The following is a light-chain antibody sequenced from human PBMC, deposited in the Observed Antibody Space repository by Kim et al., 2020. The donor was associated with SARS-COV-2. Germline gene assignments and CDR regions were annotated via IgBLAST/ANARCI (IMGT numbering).Light chain of an antibody. J-gene: IGLJ3*02. CDR2: DNN. CDR1: SSNIGNNY. Sequence: QSILTQPPSVSAAPGQKVTISCSGSSSNIGNNYVSWYQQFPGTAPKLLIYDNNERPSGIPDRFSGSKSGTSATLGITGLQTGDEADYYCATWDSSLSGGVFGGGTKLTVL. V-gene: IGLV1-51*01. CDR3: ATWDSSLSGGV.